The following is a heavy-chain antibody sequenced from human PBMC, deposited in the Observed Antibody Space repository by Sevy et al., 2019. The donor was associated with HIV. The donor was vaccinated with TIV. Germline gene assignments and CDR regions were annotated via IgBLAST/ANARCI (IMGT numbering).Heavy chain of an antibody. J-gene: IGHJ4*02. CDR3: AGGRRFFYEY. CDR2: IAGHSGDT. V-gene: IGHV1-18*01. D-gene: IGHD3-10*01. CDR1: GFLFDDYS. Sequence: ASVKVSCKTSGFLFDDYSIAWIRQAPGQGLEWLGRIAGHSGDTDYAEKFQGRVTMTTRPSTRTVYMELRNLNVDDTGVYYCAGGRRFFYEYWGQGTSVTVSS.